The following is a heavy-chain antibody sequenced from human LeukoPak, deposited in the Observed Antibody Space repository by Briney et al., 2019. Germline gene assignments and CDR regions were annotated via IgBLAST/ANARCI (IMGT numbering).Heavy chain of an antibody. V-gene: IGHV3-30-3*01. CDR3: ARVTIAAAYYYYGMDV. Sequence: QTGGSLRLSCAASGFTFSSYAMHWVRQAPGKGLEWVAVISYDGSNKYYADSVKGRFTISRDNSKNTLYLQMNSLRAEDTAVYYCARVTIAAAYYYYGMDVWGQGTTVTVSS. CDR2: ISYDGSNK. J-gene: IGHJ6*02. CDR1: GFTFSSYA. D-gene: IGHD6-13*01.